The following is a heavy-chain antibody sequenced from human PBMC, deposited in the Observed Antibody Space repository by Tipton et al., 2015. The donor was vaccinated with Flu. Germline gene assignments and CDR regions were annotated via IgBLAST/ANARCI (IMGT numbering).Heavy chain of an antibody. CDR2: ISSSGSTI. CDR3: ARVDCSGGSCYPPYNWFDP. J-gene: IGHJ5*02. CDR1: GFTFSDYY. V-gene: IGHV3-11*01. D-gene: IGHD2-15*01. Sequence: GSLRLSCAASGFTFSDYYMSWIRQAPGKGLEWVSYISSSGSTIYYADSAKGRFTISRDNAKNSLYQQMNSLRAEDTAVYYCARVDCSGGSCYPPYNWFDPWGQGTLVTVSS.